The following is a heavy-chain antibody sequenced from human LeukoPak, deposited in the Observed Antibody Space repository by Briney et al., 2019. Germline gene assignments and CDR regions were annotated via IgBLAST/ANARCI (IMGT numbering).Heavy chain of an antibody. V-gene: IGHV4-59*01. J-gene: IGHJ3*02. CDR1: GGSISSYY. D-gene: IGHD6-13*01. CDR2: IYYSGST. CDR3: ASGPPRTPSIAAAGTDPWGAFDI. Sequence: PSQTLSLTCTVSGGSISSYYWSWIRQPPGKGLEWIGYIYYSGSTNYNPSLKSRVTISVDTSKNQFSLKLSSVTAADTAVYYCASGPPRTPSIAAAGTDPWGAFDIWGQGTMVTVSS.